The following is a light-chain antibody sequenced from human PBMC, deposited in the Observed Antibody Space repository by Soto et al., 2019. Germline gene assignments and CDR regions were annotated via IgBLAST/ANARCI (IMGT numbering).Light chain of an antibody. V-gene: IGKV1-5*01. CDR3: QQYNDNSF. J-gene: IGKJ2*01. CDR2: DAS. CDR1: QNFDGW. Sequence: DIQMTQLPSTLSASVGDRVTITCRASQNFDGWLAWYQQKPGKAPRLLIYDASTLESGVPSRFSGSGSGTEFTLTISNLHPDYFATYYCQQYNDNSFFGQGTKLEIK.